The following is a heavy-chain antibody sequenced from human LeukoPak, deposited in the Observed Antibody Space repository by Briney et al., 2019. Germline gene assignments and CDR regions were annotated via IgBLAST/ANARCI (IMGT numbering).Heavy chain of an antibody. Sequence: ASVKVSCKASGYIFTSYGINWVRQAPGQGLEWMGWISPYNVRTNSVQKFQDRVTMITDTSTRTAYMELRSLRSDDTAVYYCARDRRVGAKRIYYHHGMDVWGQGTTVTVS. D-gene: IGHD1-26*01. J-gene: IGHJ6*02. CDR2: ISPYNVRT. CDR3: ARDRRVGAKRIYYHHGMDV. CDR1: GYIFTSYG. V-gene: IGHV1-18*01.